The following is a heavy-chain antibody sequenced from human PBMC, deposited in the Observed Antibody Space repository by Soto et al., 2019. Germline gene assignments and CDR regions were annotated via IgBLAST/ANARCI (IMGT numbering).Heavy chain of an antibody. CDR2: IYPGDHET. Sequence: GESLRISCQCSGYTFSNFWIGWVRQLPGKGLEWMGIIYPGDHETRYSPSFHGKVTISADKSINTAYLQWNSLEASDTAFYFCARSPRSSPYFDYWGQGALVTVSS. V-gene: IGHV5-51*01. CDR1: GYTFSNFW. J-gene: IGHJ4*02. D-gene: IGHD6-13*01. CDR3: ARSPRSSPYFDY.